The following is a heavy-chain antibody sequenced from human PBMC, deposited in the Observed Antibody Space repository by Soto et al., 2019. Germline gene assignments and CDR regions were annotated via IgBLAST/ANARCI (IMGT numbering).Heavy chain of an antibody. V-gene: IGHV3-11*06. Sequence: GSLRLSCAASGFTFSDYYMSWIRQAPGKGLEWVSYISSSSSYTNYADSVKGRFTISRDNAKNSLYLQMNSLRAEDTAVYYCTYYYGSGSYGYYYYGMDVWGQGTTVTVSS. J-gene: IGHJ6*02. D-gene: IGHD3-10*01. CDR1: GFTFSDYY. CDR2: ISSSSSYT. CDR3: TYYYGSGSYGYYYYGMDV.